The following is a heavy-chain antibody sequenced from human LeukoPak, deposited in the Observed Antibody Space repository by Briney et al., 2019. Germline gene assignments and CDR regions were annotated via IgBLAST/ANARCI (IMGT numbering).Heavy chain of an antibody. CDR1: GGSFSGYY. CDR2: IYHSGST. CDR3: ARVNYYDSSGSFWYYFDY. D-gene: IGHD3-22*01. V-gene: IGHV4-34*01. J-gene: IGHJ4*02. Sequence: PSETLSLTCAVYGGSFSGYYWSWIRQPPGKGLEWIGEIYHSGSTNYNPSLKSRVTISVDKSKNQFSLKLSSVTAADTAVYYCARVNYYDSSGSFWYYFDYWGQGTLVTVSS.